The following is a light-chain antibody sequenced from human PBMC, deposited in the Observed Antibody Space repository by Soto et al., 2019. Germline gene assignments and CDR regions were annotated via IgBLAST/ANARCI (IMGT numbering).Light chain of an antibody. J-gene: IGKJ5*01. Sequence: IVLTQSPGSLSLSPGGRATLSCGSSQSFSSTYLAWYQQKPGQAPRLLIYGASSRATGIPDRFSGGGSGTDFSLTISRLDPEDFAVYYCQQYSSSPITFGQGTRLEIK. V-gene: IGKV3-20*01. CDR1: QSFSSTY. CDR2: GAS. CDR3: QQYSSSPIT.